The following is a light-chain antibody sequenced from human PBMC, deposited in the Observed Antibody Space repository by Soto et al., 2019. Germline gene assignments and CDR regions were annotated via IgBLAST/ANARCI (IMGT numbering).Light chain of an antibody. Sequence: EIVMTQSPGTLSALPGQSATLPCRASQSVGTNLAWYQQKPGQAPRLLIYGASTRATGIPVRFSGSGSGTEFTLTFSSLQSDDFAVYYCQQYNQWSPITFCQGTRLE. CDR1: QSVGTN. CDR3: QQYNQWSPIT. V-gene: IGKV3-15*01. CDR2: GAS. J-gene: IGKJ5*01.